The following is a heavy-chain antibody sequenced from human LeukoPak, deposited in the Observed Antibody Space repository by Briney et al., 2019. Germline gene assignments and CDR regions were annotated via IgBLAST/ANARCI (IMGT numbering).Heavy chain of an antibody. CDR2: IYYSGSN. CDR3: ARVSLYDYVWGSYRSPHYYYYMDV. CDR1: GGSISSYY. Sequence: SETLSLTCTVSGGSISSYYWRWIRQPPGKGLEWIGYIYYSGSNNYNPSLKSRVTISVDTSKNQFSLKLSSVTAADTAVYYCARVSLYDYVWGSYRSPHYYYYMDVWGKGTTVTVSS. J-gene: IGHJ6*03. V-gene: IGHV4-59*01. D-gene: IGHD3-16*02.